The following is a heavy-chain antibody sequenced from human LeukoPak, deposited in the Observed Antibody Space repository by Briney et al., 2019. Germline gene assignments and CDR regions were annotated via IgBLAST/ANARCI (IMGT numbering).Heavy chain of an antibody. CDR3: AKEEVGTYYYDSSGGYSDAFDI. CDR2: ISGSGGST. D-gene: IGHD3-22*01. V-gene: IGHV3-23*01. CDR1: GFTFSSYA. Sequence: GGSLRLSCAASGFTFSSYAMSWVRQAPGKGLEWVSAISGSGGSTYYADSVKGRFTISRDNSKNTLYLQMNSLRAEDTAVYYCAKEEVGTYYYDSSGGYSDAFDIWGQGTMVTVSS. J-gene: IGHJ3*02.